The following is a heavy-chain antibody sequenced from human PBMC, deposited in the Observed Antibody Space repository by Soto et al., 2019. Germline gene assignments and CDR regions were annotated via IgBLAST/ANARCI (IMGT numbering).Heavy chain of an antibody. CDR2: ISAGGDYT. CDR1: GFTFSSYA. D-gene: IGHD2-2*02. Sequence: GGSLRLSCAASGFTFSSYAMSWVRQAPGKGLEWVSAISAGGDYTYYADSVKGRFTISRDNSKSTLYLQMNSLRAGDTAIYYCANGYCSGTICYTVHCNWFDPWGQGTLVTVSS. J-gene: IGHJ5*02. V-gene: IGHV3-23*01. CDR3: ANGYCSGTICYTVHCNWFDP.